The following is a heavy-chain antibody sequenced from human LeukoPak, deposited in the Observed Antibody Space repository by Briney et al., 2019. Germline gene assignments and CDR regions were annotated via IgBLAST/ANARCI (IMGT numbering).Heavy chain of an antibody. V-gene: IGHV1-18*01. D-gene: IGHD6-13*01. CDR1: GYTFTSYG. CDR2: ISAYNGNT. J-gene: IGHJ6*02. Sequence: GASVKVSCKASGYTFTSYGISWVRQAPGQGLEWMGWISAYNGNTNYAQKLQGRVTMTTDTSTSTAYMELRSLRSDDTAVYYCAIDLPTRTEQQLARSYYYYGMDVWGQGTTVTVSS. CDR3: AIDLPTRTEQQLARSYYYYGMDV.